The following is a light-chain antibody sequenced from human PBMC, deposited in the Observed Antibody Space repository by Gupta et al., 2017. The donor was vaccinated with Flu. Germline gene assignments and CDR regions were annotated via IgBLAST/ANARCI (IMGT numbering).Light chain of an antibody. CDR2: RDN. CDR1: SPNIGSNT. Sequence: QSVLPHSPPASGSHGQTLTISCSGSSPNIGSNTVNWYQQLPGTAPKLLIYRDNQRPSGVPDRFSGSKSGTSASLAISGLQSEDEADYYCAACDDSLNGVVFGGGTKLTVL. V-gene: IGLV1-44*01. CDR3: AACDDSLNGVV. J-gene: IGLJ2*01.